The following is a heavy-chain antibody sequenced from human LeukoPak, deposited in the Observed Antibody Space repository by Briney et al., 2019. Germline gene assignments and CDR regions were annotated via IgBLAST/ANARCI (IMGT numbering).Heavy chain of an antibody. V-gene: IGHV4-31*03. CDR2: IYYSGST. D-gene: IGHD3-3*01. J-gene: IGHJ6*02. CDR3: ARFYYDFWSGYLASFGMDV. Sequence: PSQTLSFTCTVSGGSISSGGYYWSWIRQHPGKGLEWIGYIYYSGSTYYNPSLKSRVTISVDTSKNQFSLKLSSVTAADTAVYYCARFYYDFWSGYLASFGMDVWAKGPRSPSP. CDR1: GGSISSGGYY.